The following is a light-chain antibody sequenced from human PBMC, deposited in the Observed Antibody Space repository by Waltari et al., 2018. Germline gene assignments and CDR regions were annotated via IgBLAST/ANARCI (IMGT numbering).Light chain of an antibody. J-gene: IGLJ1*01. Sequence: QSALTQPASVSGTPGQSITISCTGTSRDVGRYAYVSWSQQHPGRAPKLLIHDVTDRASGVADRFSGSKSRNTASLTISGLQTEDEADYYCTSYTSSTTTPYVFGTGTQVTV. V-gene: IGLV2-14*03. CDR1: SRDVGRYAY. CDR3: TSYTSSTTTPYV. CDR2: DVT.